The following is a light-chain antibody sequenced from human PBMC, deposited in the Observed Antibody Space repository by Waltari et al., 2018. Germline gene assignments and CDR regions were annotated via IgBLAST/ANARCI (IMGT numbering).Light chain of an antibody. CDR2: GAS. CDR1: QSVSSSY. CDR3: QQYGSSPLT. Sequence: DIALTQSPGTLSLPPGERATLSGRASQSVSSSYLAWYQQKPGQAPRLLIYGASSRATGIPDRFSGSGSGTDFTLTISRLEPEDFAVYYCQQYGSSPLTFGGGTKVEIK. J-gene: IGKJ4*01. V-gene: IGKV3-20*01.